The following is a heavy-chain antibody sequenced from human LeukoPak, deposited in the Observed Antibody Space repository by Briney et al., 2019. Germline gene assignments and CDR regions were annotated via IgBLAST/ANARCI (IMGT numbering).Heavy chain of an antibody. CDR2: INDSGNT. Sequence: PSETLSLTCAVYGGSFNPYYWNWIRQSPGKGLEWIGEINDSGNTNYNPSLKSRVTISVDTSNNQFSLKLISVAAADTAVYYCARHNVDILTRYYSYWGQGTLVTVSS. J-gene: IGHJ4*02. D-gene: IGHD3-9*01. V-gene: IGHV4-34*01. CDR3: ARHNVDILTRYYSY. CDR1: GGSFNPYY.